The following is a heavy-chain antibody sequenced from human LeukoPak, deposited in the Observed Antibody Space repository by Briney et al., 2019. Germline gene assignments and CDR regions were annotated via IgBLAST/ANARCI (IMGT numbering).Heavy chain of an antibody. CDR2: ISSSSSTI. CDR3: ARTGYGSGSSDY. V-gene: IGHV3-48*01. Sequence: GGSLRLSCAASGFTFSSYSMNWVRQAPGKGLEWVSYISSSSSTIYYADSVKGRFTISRDNAKNSLYLQMNSLRAEDTAVYYCARTGYGSGSSDYWGREPWSPSPQ. D-gene: IGHD3-10*01. CDR1: GFTFSSYS. J-gene: IGHJ4*02.